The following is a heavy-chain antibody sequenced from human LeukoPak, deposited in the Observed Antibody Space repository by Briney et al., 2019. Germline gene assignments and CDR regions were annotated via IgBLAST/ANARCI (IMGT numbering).Heavy chain of an antibody. V-gene: IGHV4-59*08. CDR1: GGSISSYY. Sequence: SETLSLTCIVSGGSISSYYWSWIRQPPGKGLEWIGYIYYSGSTNYNPSLKSRVTISVDTSKNQFSLKLSSVTAADTAVYYCARRSRTDYNWFDPWGQGTLVTVSS. J-gene: IGHJ5*02. D-gene: IGHD6-13*01. CDR2: IYYSGST. CDR3: ARRSRTDYNWFDP.